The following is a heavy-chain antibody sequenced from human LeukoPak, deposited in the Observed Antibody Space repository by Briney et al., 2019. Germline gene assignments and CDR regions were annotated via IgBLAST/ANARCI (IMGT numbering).Heavy chain of an antibody. V-gene: IGHV5-51*01. Sequence: GESLKISCKVSGYSFTSYWIGWVRQVPWKGLEWMGSIYPCDSDTRYSPSFQGQVTISACKTISTAYLQWSSLKASGTAMYYSARHSRNRLSPTAGSYYWGQGTLVTVSS. J-gene: IGHJ4*02. CDR2: IYPCDSDT. D-gene: IGHD6-19*01. CDR3: ARHSRNRLSPTAGSYY. CDR1: GYSFTSYW.